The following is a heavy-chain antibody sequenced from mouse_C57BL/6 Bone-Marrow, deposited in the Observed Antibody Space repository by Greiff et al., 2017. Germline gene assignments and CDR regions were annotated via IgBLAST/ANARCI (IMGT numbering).Heavy chain of an antibody. D-gene: IGHD1-1*01. CDR3: ARENTTVVSDY. V-gene: IGHV1-64*01. Sequence: QVQLQQPGAELVKPGASVTLSCKASGYTFTSYWMHWVKQRPGQGLEWIGMIHPNSGSTNYNEKFKSKATLTVDKSSSTAYMQLSSLTSEDSAVDYCARENTTVVSDYWGQGTTLTVSA. CDR2: IHPNSGST. J-gene: IGHJ2*01. CDR1: GYTFTSYW.